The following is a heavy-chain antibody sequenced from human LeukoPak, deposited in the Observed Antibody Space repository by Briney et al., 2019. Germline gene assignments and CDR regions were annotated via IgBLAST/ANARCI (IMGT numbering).Heavy chain of an antibody. CDR2: IYTSGST. CDR1: GGSISSYY. J-gene: IGHJ4*02. D-gene: IGHD4-17*01. Sequence: KPSETLSLTCTGSGGSISSYYWNWIRQPAGKGLELIGRIYTSGSTNYNPSLKSRVTMSVDTSKNQFSLKLSSVTAADTAVYYCAIDLYGDYYFDYWGQGTLVTVSS. V-gene: IGHV4-4*07. CDR3: AIDLYGDYYFDY.